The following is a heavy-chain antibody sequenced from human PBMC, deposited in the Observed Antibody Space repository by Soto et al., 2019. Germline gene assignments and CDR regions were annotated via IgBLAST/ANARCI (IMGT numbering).Heavy chain of an antibody. D-gene: IGHD3-10*01. V-gene: IGHV1-69*01. Sequence: QVQLVQSGAEVKKPGSSVKVSCKASGGIFSTYAIIWLRQAPGQGLEGMGGIIPIFGTPNYAQKFQGRVTITADESTSTAYMELSRLRSEDTAVYYCARDRDDYGSGNYYNRIDFWGQGTLVTVSS. J-gene: IGHJ4*02. CDR2: IIPIFGTP. CDR3: ARDRDDYGSGNYYNRIDF. CDR1: GGIFSTYA.